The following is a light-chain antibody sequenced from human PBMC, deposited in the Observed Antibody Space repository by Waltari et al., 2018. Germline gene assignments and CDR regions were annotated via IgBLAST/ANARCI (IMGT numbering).Light chain of an antibody. Sequence: QSALTQPASVSGSPGQSITISCTGTSSDVGGYHYVSWYQQHPGKAPKLMIYDVSNRPSGVSNRFSVSKSGNTASLTISGLQAEDEADYYCSSYTSSSTLVVFGGGTKLTVL. CDR3: SSYTSSSTLVV. CDR2: DVS. CDR1: SSDVGGYHY. V-gene: IGLV2-14*01. J-gene: IGLJ2*01.